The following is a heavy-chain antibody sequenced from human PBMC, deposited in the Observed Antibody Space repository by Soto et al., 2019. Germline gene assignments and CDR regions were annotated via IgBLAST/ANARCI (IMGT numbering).Heavy chain of an antibody. CDR3: ARDPPHPVNYYDSQLGDAFDI. Sequence: PSETLSLTCAVSGGSISSSNWWSWVRQPPGKGLEWIGEIYHSGSTNYNPSLKSRVTISVDKSKNQFSLKLSSVTAADTAVYYCARDPPHPVNYYDSQLGDAFDIWGQGTMVTVSS. D-gene: IGHD3-22*01. CDR1: GGSISSSNW. V-gene: IGHV4-4*02. J-gene: IGHJ3*02. CDR2: IYHSGST.